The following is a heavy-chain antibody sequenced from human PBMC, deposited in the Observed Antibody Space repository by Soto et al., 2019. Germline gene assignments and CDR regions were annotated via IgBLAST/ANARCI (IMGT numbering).Heavy chain of an antibody. CDR3: ARDSASSGVFT. CDR1: GGSISSSNW. D-gene: IGHD6-19*01. J-gene: IGHJ3*01. Sequence: QVQLQESGPGLVKPSGTLSLTCAVTGGSISSSNWWTWVRQPPGEGLEWVGEISRSGTTNYKPSLKSRVSISVDKSRNEFSLNVGSVTAADTAMYYCARDSASSGVFTWGQGTMVTVSS. V-gene: IGHV4-4*02. CDR2: ISRSGTT.